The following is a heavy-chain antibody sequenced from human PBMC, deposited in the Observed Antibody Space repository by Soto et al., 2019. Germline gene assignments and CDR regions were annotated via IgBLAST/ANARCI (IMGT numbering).Heavy chain of an antibody. J-gene: IGHJ6*02. CDR1: GGTFSSYA. D-gene: IGHD3-10*01. CDR3: ARDRPLWFGGLKNYYGMDV. V-gene: IGHV1-69*06. Sequence: QVQLVQSGAEVQKPGSSVKVSCKASGGTFSSYAISWVRQAPGQGLEWMGGIIPIFGTANYAQKFQGRVTITADKSTSTAYMELSSLRSEDTAVYYCARDRPLWFGGLKNYYGMDVWGQGTTVTVSS. CDR2: IIPIFGTA.